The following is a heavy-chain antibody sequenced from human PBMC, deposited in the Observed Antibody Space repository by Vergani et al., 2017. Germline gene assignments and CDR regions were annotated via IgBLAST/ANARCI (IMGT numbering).Heavy chain of an antibody. V-gene: IGHV3-7*01. CDR3: ARDSGSYYNLGIYYCYYMDV. J-gene: IGHJ6*03. D-gene: IGHD1-26*01. Sequence: EVQLVESGGGLVQPGGSLRLSCAASGFTFSSYWMSWVRQAPGKGLEWVANIKQDGSEKYYVDSVKGRFTISRDNAKNSLYLQMNSLRAEDTAVYYCARDSGSYYNLGIYYCYYMDVWGKGTTVTVSS. CDR2: IKQDGSEK. CDR1: GFTFSSYW.